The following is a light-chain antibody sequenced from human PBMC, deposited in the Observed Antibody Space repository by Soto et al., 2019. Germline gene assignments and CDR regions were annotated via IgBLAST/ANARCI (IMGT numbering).Light chain of an antibody. CDR1: QSISSN. CDR2: DAS. Sequence: DIQMTQSPSSLSASVGDRVTITCRASQSISSNLYCWQQKPGKAPKRLIYDASCLQSGVPSMFSGSGSGTDFTLTIITLQPEDFAAYYCHQRYSSPRTFGQGTKVDIK. V-gene: IGKV1-39*01. CDR3: HQRYSSPRT. J-gene: IGKJ1*01.